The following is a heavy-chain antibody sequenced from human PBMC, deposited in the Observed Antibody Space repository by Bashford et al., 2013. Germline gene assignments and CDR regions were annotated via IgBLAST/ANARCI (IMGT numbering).Heavy chain of an antibody. Sequence: GGSLRLSCAASGFSFSDYNMHWVRQAPGKGLEWVAVISYDGRDKYYADSVKGRFTISRDNSKSTLSLQMKSLRVDDTGVYYCVTERGGNSVSYYFDYWGHGTLVTVSS. J-gene: IGHJ4*01. V-gene: IGHV3-30*03. CDR2: ISYDGRDK. D-gene: IGHD4-23*01. CDR1: GFSFSDYN. CDR3: VTERGGNSVSYYFDY.